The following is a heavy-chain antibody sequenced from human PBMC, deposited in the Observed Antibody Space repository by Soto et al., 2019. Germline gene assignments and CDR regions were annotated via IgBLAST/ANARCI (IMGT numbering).Heavy chain of an antibody. Sequence: LSLTNNVSGGSSRGGGYYWSWIRQHPGKGLEWIGYIYYSGSTYYNPSLKSRVTISVDTSKNQFSLKLSSVTAADTAVYYCARDGSSGSRIFDYWGQGTLVTVSS. CDR2: IYYSGST. D-gene: IGHD1-26*01. V-gene: IGHV4-31*03. CDR1: GGSSRGGGYY. J-gene: IGHJ4*02. CDR3: ARDGSSGSRIFDY.